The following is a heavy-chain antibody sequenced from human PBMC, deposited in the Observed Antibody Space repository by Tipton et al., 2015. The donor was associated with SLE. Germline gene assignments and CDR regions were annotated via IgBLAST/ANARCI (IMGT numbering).Heavy chain of an antibody. D-gene: IGHD4-11*01. CDR2: VYYSGNT. CDR3: ARMDYSQFQLLYFES. V-gene: IGHV4-31*02. CDR1: GDSISNVNYY. Sequence: LRLSCTASGDSISNVNYYWNWLRQRPGKGLEWIGYVYYSGNTLYNPSLRSRVTMSLDTSKNQFSLKLRSLTAADSAMYFCARMDYSQFQLLYFESWGQGILVTVSS. J-gene: IGHJ4*02.